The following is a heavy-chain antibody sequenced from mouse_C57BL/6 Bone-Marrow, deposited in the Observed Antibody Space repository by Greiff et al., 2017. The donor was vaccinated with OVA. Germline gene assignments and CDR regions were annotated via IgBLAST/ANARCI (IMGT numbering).Heavy chain of an antibody. CDR2: ISNGGGST. J-gene: IGHJ1*03. Sequence: EVHLVESGGGLVQPGGSLKLSCAASGFTFSDYYMYWVRQTPEKRLEWVAYISNGGGSTYYPDTVKGRFTISRDNAKNTLYLQMSRLKSEDTAMYYCARHCDGYPYWYFDVWGTGTTVTVSS. D-gene: IGHD2-3*01. CDR1: GFTFSDYY. V-gene: IGHV5-12*01. CDR3: ARHCDGYPYWYFDV.